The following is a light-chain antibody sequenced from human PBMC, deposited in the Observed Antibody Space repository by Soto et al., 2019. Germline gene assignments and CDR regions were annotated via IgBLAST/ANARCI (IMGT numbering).Light chain of an antibody. CDR3: CSYTSRSTHV. CDR2: EVS. J-gene: IGLJ1*01. CDR1: SSDVGGFNY. V-gene: IGLV2-14*01. Sequence: QSVLAQPASVSGSPGQSITISCAGTSSDVGGFNYVSWYQQHPGKAPKLMIFEVSYRPAGVSNRFSGSKSGNTASLTISGLQAEDEADYYCCSYTSRSTHVXGSGTKVTV.